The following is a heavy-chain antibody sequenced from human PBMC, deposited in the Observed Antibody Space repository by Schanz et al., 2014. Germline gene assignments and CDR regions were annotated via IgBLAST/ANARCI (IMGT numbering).Heavy chain of an antibody. CDR2: INSVGSNT. V-gene: IGHV3-74*02. CDR3: AKTPREYCNYDNCPNWFDS. D-gene: IGHD2-15*01. CDR1: GFTFSSHW. Sequence: EVHLLESGGGLVPPGGSLRLSCAASGFTFSSHWMHWVRQDPGKGLVWVARINSVGSNTDYADSVKGRFTISRDNSKNTLYLQMNSLRAEDTAVYYCAKTPREYCNYDNCPNWFDSWGQGTLVTASS. J-gene: IGHJ5*01.